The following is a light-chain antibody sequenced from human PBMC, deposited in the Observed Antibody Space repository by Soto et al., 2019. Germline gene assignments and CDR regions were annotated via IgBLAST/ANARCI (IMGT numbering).Light chain of an antibody. CDR1: SSDVGGYNY. J-gene: IGLJ1*01. CDR2: EVS. CDR3: SSYTSSSIDYV. Sequence: QSVLTQPASVSGSPGQSITISCTGTSSDVGGYNYVSWYQQHPGKPPKLMIYEVSNRPSGVSNRFSGSKSGNTASLTISGLQAEDESDYYCSSYTSSSIDYVFGTGTKVTVL. V-gene: IGLV2-14*01.